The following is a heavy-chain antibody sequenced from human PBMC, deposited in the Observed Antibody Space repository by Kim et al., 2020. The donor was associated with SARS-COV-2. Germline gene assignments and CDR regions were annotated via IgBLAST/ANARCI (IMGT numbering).Heavy chain of an antibody. CDR1: GFTFSSYA. J-gene: IGHJ6*02. CDR3: AKAFDGIKGSSWYLSPVPPLYYGMDV. D-gene: IGHD6-13*01. Sequence: GGSLRLSCAASGFTFSSYAMSWVRQAPGKGLEWVSAISGSGGSTYYADSVKGRFTISRDNSKNTLYLQMNSLRAEDTAVYYCAKAFDGIKGSSWYLSPVPPLYYGMDVWGQGTTVTVSS. CDR2: ISGSGGST. V-gene: IGHV3-23*01.